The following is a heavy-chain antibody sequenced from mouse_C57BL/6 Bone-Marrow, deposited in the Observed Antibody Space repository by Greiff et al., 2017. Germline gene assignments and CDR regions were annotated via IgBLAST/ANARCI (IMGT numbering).Heavy chain of an antibody. Sequence: VQLQQSGPELVKPGASVKIPCKASGYTFTDYNMDWVKQSHGKSLEWIGDINPNNGGTIYNQKFKGKATLTVDKSSSTAYMELRSLTSEDTAVYYCARFRYGSSYYWYFDVWGTGTTVTVSS. D-gene: IGHD1-1*01. CDR3: ARFRYGSSYYWYFDV. J-gene: IGHJ1*03. CDR1: GYTFTDYN. CDR2: INPNNGGT. V-gene: IGHV1-18*01.